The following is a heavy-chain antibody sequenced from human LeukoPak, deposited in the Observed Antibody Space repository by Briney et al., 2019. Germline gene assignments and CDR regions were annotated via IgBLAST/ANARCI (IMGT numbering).Heavy chain of an antibody. CDR2: VYYTGSGST. V-gene: IGHV4-59*08. CDR3: ARHAVYAGSGWAFDY. J-gene: IGHJ4*02. Sequence: PSETLSLTCTVSGDSITPYYWSWIRQPPGKGLEWIGYVYYTGSGSTSNNPSLKSRVTISVDTSKNQFSLNLKSVTAAGTAVYFCARHAVYAGSGWAFDYWGQGTLVTVFS. D-gene: IGHD6-19*01. CDR1: GDSITPYY.